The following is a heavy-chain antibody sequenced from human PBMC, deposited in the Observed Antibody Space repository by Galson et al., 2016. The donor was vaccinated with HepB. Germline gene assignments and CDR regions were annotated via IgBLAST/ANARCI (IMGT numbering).Heavy chain of an antibody. Sequence: CAISGDSVSSNSAAWNWIRQSPSRGLEWLGRIYYRSKWYDDYALSVKSRISINPDTSRNQFSLQLNSVTPEDTAVYYCARGASTVLPLARIFDSWGQGTLVTVSS. D-gene: IGHD1-1*01. V-gene: IGHV6-1*01. CDR3: ARGASTVLPLARIFDS. CDR2: IYYRSKWYD. J-gene: IGHJ4*02. CDR1: GDSVSSNSAA.